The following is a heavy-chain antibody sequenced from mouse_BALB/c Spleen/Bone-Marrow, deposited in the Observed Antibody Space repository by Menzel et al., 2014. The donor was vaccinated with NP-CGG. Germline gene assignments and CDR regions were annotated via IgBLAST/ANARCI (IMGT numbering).Heavy chain of an antibody. V-gene: IGHV14-3*02. CDR1: GFNIKDTY. Sequence: EVQLQQSGTELVKPGASVKLSCTASGFNIKDTYMHWVKQRPEQGLEWIGRIDPANGNTKYDPKFQGKATITADTSSNTAYLQLSSLTSEDTAVYYCARWEYYAMDYWGQGTSVTISS. D-gene: IGHD4-1*01. J-gene: IGHJ4*01. CDR3: ARWEYYAMDY. CDR2: IDPANGNT.